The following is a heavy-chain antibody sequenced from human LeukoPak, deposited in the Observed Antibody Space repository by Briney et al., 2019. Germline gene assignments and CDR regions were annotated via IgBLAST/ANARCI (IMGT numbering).Heavy chain of an antibody. Sequence: ASVKVSCKASGYTFTSYGISWVRQAPGQGLEWMGWISAYNGSTNYAQKLQGRVTMTTDTSTSTAYMELRSLRSDDTAVYYCASSVLVYDYVWGSYRPNWFDPWGQGTLVTVSS. CDR2: ISAYNGST. J-gene: IGHJ5*02. CDR3: ASSVLVYDYVWGSYRPNWFDP. CDR1: GYTFTSYG. D-gene: IGHD3-16*02. V-gene: IGHV1-18*01.